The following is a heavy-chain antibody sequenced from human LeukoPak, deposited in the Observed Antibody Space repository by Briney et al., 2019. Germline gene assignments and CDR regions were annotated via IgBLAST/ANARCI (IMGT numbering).Heavy chain of an antibody. Sequence: GGSLTLSCAASGFTFSSYSMNWVRQAPGKGLEWVSSISSSSSYIYYADSVKGRSTISRDNAKNSLYLQMNSLRAEDTAVYYCAANLYGSGSYIDYWGQGTLVTVSS. CDR2: ISSSSSYI. D-gene: IGHD3-10*01. CDR1: GFTFSSYS. V-gene: IGHV3-21*01. CDR3: AANLYGSGSYIDY. J-gene: IGHJ4*02.